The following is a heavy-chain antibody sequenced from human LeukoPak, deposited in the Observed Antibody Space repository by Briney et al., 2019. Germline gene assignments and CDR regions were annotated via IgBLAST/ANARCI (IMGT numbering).Heavy chain of an antibody. Sequence: SETLSLTCTVSGGSISSSSYYWGWIRQPPGKGLEWIGSIYYSGSTYYNPSLKSRVTISVDTSKNQFSLKLSSVTAADTAVYYCAWHSYYDFWSGSIQEDYYGMDVWGQGTTVTVSS. CDR1: GGSISSSSYY. CDR3: AWHSYYDFWSGSIQEDYYGMDV. J-gene: IGHJ6*02. D-gene: IGHD3-3*01. CDR2: IYYSGST. V-gene: IGHV4-39*01.